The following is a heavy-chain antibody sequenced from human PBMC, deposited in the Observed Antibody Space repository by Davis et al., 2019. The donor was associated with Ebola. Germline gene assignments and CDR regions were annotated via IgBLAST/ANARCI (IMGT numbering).Heavy chain of an antibody. J-gene: IGHJ4*02. D-gene: IGHD1-26*01. Sequence: GASLKLSCAASGFTFSSYDLHWVRQRKGKGLEWVSGFGPVGDTIYPDSVKGRFNIARENAKNSLYLQMNGLTTGDTAVYYCARSFIRGSYGPSFDTWGQGTLVTVSS. V-gene: IGHV3-13*01. CDR1: GFTFSSYD. CDR2: FGPVGDT. CDR3: ARSFIRGSYGPSFDT.